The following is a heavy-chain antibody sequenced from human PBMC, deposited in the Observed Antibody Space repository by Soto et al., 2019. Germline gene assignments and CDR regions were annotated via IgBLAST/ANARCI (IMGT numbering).Heavy chain of an antibody. V-gene: IGHV3-33*03. J-gene: IGHJ6*02. CDR1: GFSFSNHG. D-gene: IGHD6-25*01. CDR3: ATDGFNKPGYYYGMGV. Sequence: GGSLRLSCAASGFSFSNHGMHWVRQASGKGLEWVAAIWSDASNKYYADSGKGRFTISRDNSKNTLYLQMNTLRAEDTAVYYCATDGFNKPGYYYGMGVWGQGTTVTVSS. CDR2: IWSDASNK.